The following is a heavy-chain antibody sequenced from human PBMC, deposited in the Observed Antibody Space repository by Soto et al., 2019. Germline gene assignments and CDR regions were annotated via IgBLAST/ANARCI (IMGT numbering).Heavy chain of an antibody. CDR3: ARATFIRKGYYDATDYYYFDY. V-gene: IGHV4-30-2*01. CDR1: GVTISSYG. D-gene: IGHD3-22*01. Sequence: SSGPMSLSSAVSGVTISSYGWTWIRKKPGQGLELIGYSYYSGSTYYNPSLKSRVTISVDRSKNEFSLRLSSVTAADTAVYYCARATFIRKGYYDATDYYYFDYWGQGTLVTGSS. CDR2: SYYSGST. J-gene: IGHJ4*02.